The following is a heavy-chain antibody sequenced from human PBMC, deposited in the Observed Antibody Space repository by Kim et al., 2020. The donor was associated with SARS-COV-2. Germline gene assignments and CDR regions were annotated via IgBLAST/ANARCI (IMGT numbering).Heavy chain of an antibody. V-gene: IGHV3-53*01. Sequence: GGSLRLSCAASGFTVSSNYMSWVRQAPGRGLEWVSVIYRGGSTYYADSVKGRFTISRDNSKNTLYLQMNSLRAEDTAVYYCARDVQGYCSGGTCFSSYGMDVWGQGTTVTVSS. J-gene: IGHJ6*02. D-gene: IGHD2-15*01. CDR2: IYRGGST. CDR3: ARDVQGYCSGGTCFSSYGMDV. CDR1: GFTVSSNY.